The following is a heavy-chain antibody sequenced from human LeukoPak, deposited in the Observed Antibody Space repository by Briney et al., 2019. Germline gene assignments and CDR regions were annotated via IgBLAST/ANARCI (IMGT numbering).Heavy chain of an antibody. D-gene: IGHD3-22*01. CDR3: ARAGYYYDSSGYNYDAFDI. Sequence: SETLSLTCPLSGGSISSYSWSSILQPPGPQLKSFGSISYCGSTNYTPSPQSRVTISVDTSTNQFSLKLSSVTAADTAVYYCARAGYYYDSSGYNYDAFDIWGQGTMVTVSS. J-gene: IGHJ3*02. CDR2: ISYCGST. V-gene: IGHV4-59*01. CDR1: GGSISSYS.